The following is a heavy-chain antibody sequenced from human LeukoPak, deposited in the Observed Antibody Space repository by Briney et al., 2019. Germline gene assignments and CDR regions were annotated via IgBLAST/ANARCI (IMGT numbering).Heavy chain of an antibody. CDR1: GFTFSNYA. CDR2: ISGSGGTT. D-gene: IGHD3-9*01. CDR3: AKVRYVGYYFDT. V-gene: IGHV3-23*01. J-gene: IGHJ4*02. Sequence: GGSLRLSCAASGFTFSNYAMNWVRQARGKGLEWVSSISGSGGTTYYADSVKGRFTISRDNSKNTLYLHMNSLRAEDTAVYYCAKVRYVGYYFDTWGQGTLVTVSS.